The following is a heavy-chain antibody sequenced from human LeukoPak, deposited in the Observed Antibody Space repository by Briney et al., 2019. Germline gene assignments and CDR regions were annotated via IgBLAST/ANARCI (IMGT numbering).Heavy chain of an antibody. J-gene: IGHJ4*02. D-gene: IGHD3-22*01. CDR1: GFTFTSYW. V-gene: IGHV3-7*01. CDR3: GRDPYYDSLDY. Sequence: GGSLRLSCAASGFTFTSYWMSWVRQAPGKGLEWVANIKDDGGEEYYVDSVKSRFTISRDNTKNLLYLQMNSLRAEDTAMYYCGRDPYYDSLDYWGRGTLVTVSS. CDR2: IKDDGGEE.